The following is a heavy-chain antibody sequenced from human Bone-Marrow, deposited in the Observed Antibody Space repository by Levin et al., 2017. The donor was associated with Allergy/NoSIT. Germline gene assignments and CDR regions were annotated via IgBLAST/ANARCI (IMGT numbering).Heavy chain of an antibody. V-gene: IGHV3-74*03. D-gene: IGHD2-8*02. Sequence: GGSLRLSCAASGFVFSNYWMHWVRQAPGQGLMWLSRIDGEGSDTQYVDSVKGRFSISRDNPRNMLYLQINSPTAEDTGVYFCARDIPGSGALDYWGHGTLVTVSS. J-gene: IGHJ4*01. CDR1: GFVFSNYW. CDR3: ARDIPGSGALDY. CDR2: IDGEGSDT.